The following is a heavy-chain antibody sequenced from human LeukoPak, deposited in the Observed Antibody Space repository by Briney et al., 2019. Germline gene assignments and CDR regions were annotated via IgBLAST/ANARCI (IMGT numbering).Heavy chain of an antibody. Sequence: GGSLRLSCAASGFTFSSYAMSWVRQATGKGLEWVSAISGSGGSTYYADSVKGRFTISRDNSKNTLYLQMNSLRAEDTAVYYCAKKVADIVVVVAAWYFDLWGRGTLVTVSS. CDR2: ISGSGGST. D-gene: IGHD2-15*01. J-gene: IGHJ2*01. CDR3: AKKVADIVVVVAAWYFDL. V-gene: IGHV3-23*01. CDR1: GFTFSSYA.